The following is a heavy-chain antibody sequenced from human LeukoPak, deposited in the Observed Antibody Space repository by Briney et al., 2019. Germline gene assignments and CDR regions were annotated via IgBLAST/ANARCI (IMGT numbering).Heavy chain of an antibody. CDR1: GFTFSSYS. Sequence: GGSLRLSCAASGFTFSSYSMNCVRQAPGKGLEWVSSISSSSSYIYYADSVKGRFTISRDNAKKSLYLQMNSLRAEDTAVYYCARDNGNKYYFDYWGQGTLVTVSS. V-gene: IGHV3-21*04. CDR2: ISSSSSYI. J-gene: IGHJ4*02. CDR3: ARDNGNKYYFDY. D-gene: IGHD2-8*01.